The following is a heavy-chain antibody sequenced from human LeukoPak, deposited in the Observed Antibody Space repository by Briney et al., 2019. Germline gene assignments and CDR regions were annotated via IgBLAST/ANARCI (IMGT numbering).Heavy chain of an antibody. CDR1: GFTFSSYA. D-gene: IGHD6-19*01. Sequence: SGGSLRLSCAASGFTFSSYAMSWVRQAPGKGLEWVSAISGSGGSTYYADSVKGRFTISRGNSKNTLYLQMNSLRAEDTAVYYCAKGGSGWYPGTSPFDYWGQGTLVTVSS. CDR2: ISGSGGST. CDR3: AKGGSGWYPGTSPFDY. J-gene: IGHJ4*02. V-gene: IGHV3-23*01.